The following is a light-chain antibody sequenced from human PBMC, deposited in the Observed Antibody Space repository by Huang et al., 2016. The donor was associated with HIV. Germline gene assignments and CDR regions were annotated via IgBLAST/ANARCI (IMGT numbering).Light chain of an antibody. V-gene: IGKV1-5*03. CDR2: KAS. J-gene: IGKJ2*01. Sequence: DIQMTQSPTTLSASIGDRVTITCRASQSISSWLAWYQQKPGKAPKLLIYKASSLESGVPSRFSGSGSGTEFTLTISSLQPDGVATYYCQQYNSYSYTFGQGTELEIK. CDR3: QQYNSYSYT. CDR1: QSISSW.